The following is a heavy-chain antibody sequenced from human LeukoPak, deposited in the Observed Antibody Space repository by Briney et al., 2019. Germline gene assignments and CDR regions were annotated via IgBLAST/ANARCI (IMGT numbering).Heavy chain of an antibody. CDR3: ARAGSGGDYYKCESSDFDY. CDR1: GFTFSSFW. Sequence: PGGSLRLSCAASGFTFSSFWMSWVRQAPGKGLEWVANIKQDGSEKYYVDSVKGRFTISRDNAKNSLYLQMNSLRAEDTAVYYCARAGSGGDYYKCESSDFDYWGQGTLVTVSS. J-gene: IGHJ4*02. D-gene: IGHD2-21*02. CDR2: IKQDGSEK. V-gene: IGHV3-7*03.